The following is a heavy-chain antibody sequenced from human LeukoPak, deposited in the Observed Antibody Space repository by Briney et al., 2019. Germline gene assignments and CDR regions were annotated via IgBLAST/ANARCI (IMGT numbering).Heavy chain of an antibody. CDR1: GFIFSSYW. Sequence: GGSLRLSCAASGFIFSSYWMTWVRQAPGKGLEWVANIKQHGNEKYCVDSVKGRFTISRDNAKNSLHLQMNSLRAEDTAVYYCARVRGGYYFDYWGQGTLVTVSS. CDR3: ARVRGGYYFDY. J-gene: IGHJ4*02. CDR2: IKQHGNEK. D-gene: IGHD3-16*01. V-gene: IGHV3-7*05.